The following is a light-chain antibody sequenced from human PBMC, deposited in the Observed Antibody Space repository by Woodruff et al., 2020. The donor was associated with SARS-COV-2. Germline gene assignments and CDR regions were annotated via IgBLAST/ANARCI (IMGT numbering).Light chain of an antibody. CDR3: QQYNNWPPWK. CDR1: QSVSSY. J-gene: IGKJ1*01. CDR2: DAS. V-gene: IGKV3-11*01. Sequence: TLSCRASQSVSSYLAWYQQKPGQAPRLLIYDASNRATGIPARFSGSGSGTDFTLTISSLEPEDFAVYYCQQYNNWPPWKFGHGTKVEIK.